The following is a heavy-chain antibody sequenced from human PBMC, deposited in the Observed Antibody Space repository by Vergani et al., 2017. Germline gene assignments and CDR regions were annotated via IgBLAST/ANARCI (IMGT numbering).Heavy chain of an antibody. CDR3: ARGQGYDILTGYYRRPFDY. CDR1: GGSFSGYY. J-gene: IGHJ4*02. D-gene: IGHD3-9*01. Sequence: QVQLQQWGAGLLKPSETLSLTCAVYGGSFSGYYWSWIRQPPGKGLEWFGEINHSGTTNYNPSPKSRVTISVDTSKNQFSLKLSSVTAADTAVYYCARGQGYDILTGYYRRPFDYWGQGTLVTVSS. CDR2: INHSGTT. V-gene: IGHV4-34*01.